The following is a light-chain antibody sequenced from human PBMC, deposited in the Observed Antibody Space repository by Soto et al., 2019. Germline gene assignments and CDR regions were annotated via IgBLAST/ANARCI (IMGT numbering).Light chain of an antibody. CDR1: SSEVGGYNY. V-gene: IGLV2-14*01. J-gene: IGLJ2*01. CDR2: DVS. CDR3: SSYTSSSTDVV. Sequence: QSVLTQPASVSGSPGQSITISCTGTSSEVGGYNYVSWYQQHPGKAPKLMIYDVSNRPSGVSNRFSGSKSGNTASMTISVLQGEDEADYYCSSYTSSSTDVVFGGGTKLTVL.